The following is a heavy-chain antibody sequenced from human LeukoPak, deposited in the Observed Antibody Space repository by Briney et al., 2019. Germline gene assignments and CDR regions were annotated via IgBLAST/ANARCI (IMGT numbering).Heavy chain of an antibody. CDR1: GYIFAHNG. CDR3: ARFTYYYDSSGYLGY. J-gene: IGHJ4*02. D-gene: IGHD3-22*01. Sequence: ASVRVSCKTSGYIFAHNGISWVRQAPGQGPEWMGWISAYNGDTNYAQKLQGRVTMTTDTSTSTAYMELRSLRSDDTAVYYCARFTYYYDSSGYLGYWGQGTLVTVSS. CDR2: ISAYNGDT. V-gene: IGHV1-18*01.